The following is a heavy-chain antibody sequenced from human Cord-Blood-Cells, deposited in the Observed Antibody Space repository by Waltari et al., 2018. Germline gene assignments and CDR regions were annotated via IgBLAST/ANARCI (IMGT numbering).Heavy chain of an antibody. CDR3: ARDRESITMVRGAFDY. V-gene: IGHV3-33*01. D-gene: IGHD3-10*01. CDR2: IWYDVSNK. Sequence: QVQLVESGGGVVQPGRSLRLSCAASGFTFSSYGMHWVRQAPGKGLEWVAFIWYDVSNKYYADSVKGRFTISRDNSKNTLYLQMNSLRAEDTAVYYCARDRESITMVRGAFDYWGQGTLVTVSS. CDR1: GFTFSSYG. J-gene: IGHJ4*02.